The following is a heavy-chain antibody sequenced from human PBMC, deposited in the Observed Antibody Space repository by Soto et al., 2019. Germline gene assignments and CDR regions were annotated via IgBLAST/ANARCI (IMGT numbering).Heavy chain of an antibody. Sequence: GEALKISCKGSGYSFTSYWIGWVRQMPGKGLELMVIICPGDSDTRYSPSFQGQVTISADKSIRTAYLQWSSLKASDTATYYCAGTTVVSVAVGMDXWGQGTTVTVS. D-gene: IGHD4-17*01. V-gene: IGHV5-51*01. CDR3: AGTTVVSVAVGMDX. CDR2: ICPGDSDT. J-gene: IGHJ6*02. CDR1: GYSFTSYW.